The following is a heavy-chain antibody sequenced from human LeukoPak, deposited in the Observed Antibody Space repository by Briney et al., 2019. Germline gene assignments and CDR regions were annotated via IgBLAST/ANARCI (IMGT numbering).Heavy chain of an antibody. Sequence: GGSLRLSCAASGFTFTNYWMSWVRQAPGKGLELVANIKQDRSEKYYVDSVKGRFTISRDNAKNSLYLQMNSLRAEDTAVYYCARGSGWYYYWGQGTLVTVSS. CDR2: IKQDRSEK. V-gene: IGHV3-7*01. D-gene: IGHD6-19*01. J-gene: IGHJ4*02. CDR1: GFTFTNYW. CDR3: ARGSGWYYY.